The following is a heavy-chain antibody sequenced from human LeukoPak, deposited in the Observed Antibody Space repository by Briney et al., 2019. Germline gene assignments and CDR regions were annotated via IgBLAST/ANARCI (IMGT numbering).Heavy chain of an antibody. J-gene: IGHJ4*02. CDR1: GYTFTSYG. Sequence: ASVTVSCKASGYTFTSYGISWVRQAPRQGLEWMGWISAYNGNTNYEQKLQGRVTMTTDTSTSKAYMELRSLRSDDTAVYYCARCEGGELRADFDFWGQGTLVTVSS. V-gene: IGHV1-18*01. D-gene: IGHD1-7*01. CDR2: ISAYNGNT. CDR3: ARCEGGELRADFDF.